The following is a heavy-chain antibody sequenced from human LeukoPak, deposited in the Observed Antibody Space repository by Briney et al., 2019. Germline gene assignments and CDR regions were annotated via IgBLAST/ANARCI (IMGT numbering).Heavy chain of an antibody. J-gene: IGHJ3*02. V-gene: IGHV3-11*04. CDR3: AKDYTAMAPDAFDI. Sequence: GGSLRLSCAASGFTFSDYYMSWIRQAPGKGLEWVSYISSSGSTIYYADSVKGRFTISRDNAKNSLYLQMSSLRAEDTAVYYCAKDYTAMAPDAFDIWGQGTMVTVSS. CDR1: GFTFSDYY. D-gene: IGHD5-18*01. CDR2: ISSSGSTI.